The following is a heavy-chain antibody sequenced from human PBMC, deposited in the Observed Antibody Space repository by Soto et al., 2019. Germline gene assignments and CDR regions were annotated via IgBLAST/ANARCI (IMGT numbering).Heavy chain of an antibody. CDR1: GGTFSSYA. D-gene: IGHD6-19*01. Sequence: QVSCKASGGTFSSYAISWVRQAPGQGLECMGGIIPIFGTANYAQKFQGRVTITADKSTSTAYMELSSLRSEDTAVYYVASGIAVAGTPVDYWGQGTLVTVSS. V-gene: IGHV1-69*06. J-gene: IGHJ4*02. CDR2: IIPIFGTA. CDR3: ASGIAVAGTPVDY.